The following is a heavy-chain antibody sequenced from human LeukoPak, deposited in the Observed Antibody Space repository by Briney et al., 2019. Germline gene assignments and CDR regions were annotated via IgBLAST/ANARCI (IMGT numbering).Heavy chain of an antibody. D-gene: IGHD4-23*01. J-gene: IGHJ4*02. V-gene: IGHV3-30*18. CDR3: AKSPGGLGYYFDY. CDR1: GFTFSSYG. Sequence: GRSLRLSCAASGFTFSSYGMHWVRQAPGKGLEWVAVISYDGSNKYYADSVKGRFTISRDNSKNTLYLQMNSLRAEDTAVYCCAKSPGGLGYYFDYWGQGTLVTVSS. CDR2: ISYDGSNK.